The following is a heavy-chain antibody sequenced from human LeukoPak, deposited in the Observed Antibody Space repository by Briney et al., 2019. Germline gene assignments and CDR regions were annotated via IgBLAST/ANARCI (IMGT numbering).Heavy chain of an antibody. D-gene: IGHD2-15*01. J-gene: IGHJ4*02. CDR3: AKTLVVAAYSHFDY. V-gene: IGHV1-69*05. CDR1: GGTFSSYA. Sequence: GASVKVSCKASGGTFSSYAISWVRQAPGQGLEWMGGIIPIFGTANYAQKFQGRVTITTDESTSTAYMELSSLRSEDTAVYYCAKTLVVAAYSHFDYWGQGTLVTVSS. CDR2: IIPIFGTA.